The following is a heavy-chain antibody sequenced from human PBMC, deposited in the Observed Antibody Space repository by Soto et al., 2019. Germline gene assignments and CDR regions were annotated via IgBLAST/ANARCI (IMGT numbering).Heavy chain of an antibody. CDR3: ARSPGITGTRASQYAMDV. V-gene: IGHV1-69*13. CDR1: GDTFNTFA. Sequence: RASVKVSCKASGDTFNTFAISWVRQAPGQGLQWMGGIIPIFGTPDYAQHFPGRVTISADESTNTAYLELSSLRSEDTAVYYCARSPGITGTRASQYAMDVWGQGTTVTVSS. D-gene: IGHD1-20*01. CDR2: IIPIFGTP. J-gene: IGHJ6*02.